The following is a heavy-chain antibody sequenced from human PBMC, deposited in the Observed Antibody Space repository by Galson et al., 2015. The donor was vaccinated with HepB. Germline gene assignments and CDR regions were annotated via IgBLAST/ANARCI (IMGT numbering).Heavy chain of an antibody. J-gene: IGHJ4*02. V-gene: IGHV1-69*13. CDR3: ARGGRIAARRGTYGSGSWFDY. CDR1: GGTFSSYA. Sequence: SVKVSCKASGGTFSSYAISWVRQAPGQGLEWMGGIIPIFGTANYAQKFQGRVTIAADESASTAYMELSSLRSEDTAVYYCARGGRIAARRGTYGSGSWFDYWGQGTLVTVSS. CDR2: IIPIFGTA. D-gene: IGHD3-10*01.